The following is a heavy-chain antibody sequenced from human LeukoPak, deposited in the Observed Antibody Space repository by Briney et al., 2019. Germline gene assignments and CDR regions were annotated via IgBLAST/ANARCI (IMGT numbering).Heavy chain of an antibody. CDR1: GESFSGDY. D-gene: IGHD5-24*01. CDR2: INQSGST. CDR3: ARGRWLQYET. V-gene: IGHV4-34*01. Sequence: SETLSLTCGVYGESFSGDYWSWIRQPPGKGLEWIGEINQSGSTNYIPSLKSRVTISVDTSKNQFSLKLVSVTAADTAVYYCARGRWLQYETWGQGTLVTVSS. J-gene: IGHJ5*02.